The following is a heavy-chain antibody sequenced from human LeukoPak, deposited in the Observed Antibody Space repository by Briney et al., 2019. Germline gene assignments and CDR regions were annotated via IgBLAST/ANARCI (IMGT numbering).Heavy chain of an antibody. CDR2: INPNSGGT. CDR3: ARALYSSSWPNMDV. Sequence: ASVKVSCKASGYTFTGYYMHWVRQAPGQGLEWMGWINPNSGGTNYAQKFQGRVTMTRDTSISTAYMELSRLRSDDTAVYYCARALYSSSWPNMDVWGKGTTVTVSS. CDR1: GYTFTGYY. V-gene: IGHV1-2*02. D-gene: IGHD6-13*01. J-gene: IGHJ6*03.